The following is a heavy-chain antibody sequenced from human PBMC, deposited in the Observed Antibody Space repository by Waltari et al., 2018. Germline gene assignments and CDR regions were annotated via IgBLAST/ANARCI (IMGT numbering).Heavy chain of an antibody. CDR2: IYHSGST. CDR1: GYSISSGYY. D-gene: IGHD3-3*01. CDR3: ARAVGYDFWSGYYERGYFDY. Sequence: QVQLQESGPGLVKPSETLSLTCAVSGYSISSGYYWGWIRQPPGQGLEWIGSIYHSGSTYYNPSLKSRVTISVDTSKNQFSLKLSSVTAADTAVYYCARAVGYDFWSGYYERGYFDYWGQGTLVTVSS. V-gene: IGHV4-38-2*01. J-gene: IGHJ4*02.